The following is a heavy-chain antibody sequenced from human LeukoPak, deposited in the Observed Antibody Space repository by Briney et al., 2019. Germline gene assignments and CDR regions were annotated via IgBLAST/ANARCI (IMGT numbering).Heavy chain of an antibody. Sequence: ESGLTLVXPTQTLTLTCTFSGFSLSTSGVGVGWIRQPAGKALEWLALIYWDDDKRYSPSLKSRLTITKDTSKNQVVLTMTNMDPVDTATYYCALTVTGVTALDAFDIWGQGTMVTVSS. CDR2: IYWDDDK. V-gene: IGHV2-5*02. CDR3: ALTVTGVTALDAFDI. D-gene: IGHD2-21*02. J-gene: IGHJ3*02. CDR1: GFSLSTSGVG.